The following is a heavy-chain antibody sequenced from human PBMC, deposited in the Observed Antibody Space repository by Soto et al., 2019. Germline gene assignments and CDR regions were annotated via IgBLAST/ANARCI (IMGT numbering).Heavy chain of an antibody. CDR3: ARAGLEWLLGYYYYGMDV. CDR1: GYTFTSYD. V-gene: IGHV1-8*01. D-gene: IGHD3-3*01. J-gene: IGHJ6*02. Sequence: ASVKVSCKASGYTFTSYDISWVRQATGQGLEWMGWMNPNSGNTGYAQKFQGRVTMTRNTSISTAYMELSSLRSEDTAVYYCARAGLEWLLGYYYYGMDVWGQGTTVTVSS. CDR2: MNPNSGNT.